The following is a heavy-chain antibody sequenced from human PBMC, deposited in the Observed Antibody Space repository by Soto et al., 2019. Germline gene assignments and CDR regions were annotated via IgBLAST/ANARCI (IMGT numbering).Heavy chain of an antibody. J-gene: IGHJ6*02. CDR1: GFTFWGYS. CDR2: IRSKAYGGTT. Sequence: GGAPRLSFSASGFTFWGYSSWWFRPGPGEGVGGVGFIRSKAYGGTTEYAASVKGRFTISRDDSKSIAYLQMNSLKTEDTAVYYCTRGGSSGYYYAPYYGMDVWGQGTTVTVSS. D-gene: IGHD3-22*01. CDR3: TRGGSSGYYYAPYYGMDV. V-gene: IGHV3-49*03.